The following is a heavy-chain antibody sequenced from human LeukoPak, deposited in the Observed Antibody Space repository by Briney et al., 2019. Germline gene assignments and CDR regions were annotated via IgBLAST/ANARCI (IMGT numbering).Heavy chain of an antibody. CDR1: GFTLTNYW. Sequence: GGSLRLSCADSGFTLTNYWMHWIRQAPGKGMVWVSRINSDGSSTSYADSVKGRFTISRDNAKKTVYLEMNSLRAEDTAVYYCARDSGYKYGLVYWGQGTLVTVSS. CDR2: INSDGSST. D-gene: IGHD5-18*01. CDR3: ARDSGYKYGLVY. J-gene: IGHJ4*02. V-gene: IGHV3-74*01.